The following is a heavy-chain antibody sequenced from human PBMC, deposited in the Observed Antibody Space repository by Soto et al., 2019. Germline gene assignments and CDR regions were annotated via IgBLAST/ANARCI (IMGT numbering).Heavy chain of an antibody. V-gene: IGHV4-59*01. CDR2: IYYSGST. J-gene: IGHJ4*02. CDR3: AKGGYSGYLDY. D-gene: IGHD5-12*01. Sequence: PSETLSLTCTVSGGSISSYYWSWIRQPPGKGLEWIGYIYYSGSTNYNPSLKSRVTISADTSKNQFSLKLSSVTAADMAVYYCAKGGYSGYLDYWGQGTLVTVSS. CDR1: GGSISSYY.